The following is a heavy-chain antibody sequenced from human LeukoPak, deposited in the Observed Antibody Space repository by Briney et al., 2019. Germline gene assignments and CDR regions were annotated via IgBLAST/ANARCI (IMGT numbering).Heavy chain of an antibody. J-gene: IGHJ3*02. CDR3: ATSQTPSGQYGNTFDI. CDR1: GFTFSNFW. Sequence: GGSLRLSCAASGFTFSNFWMSWVRQAPGKGPEWVANIKQDGREKYYVDSVKGRFTISRDNAKNSLYLQMNSLRAEDMALYYCATSQTPSGQYGNTFDIWGQGTMVTVSS. D-gene: IGHD6-19*01. V-gene: IGHV3-7*01. CDR2: IKQDGREK.